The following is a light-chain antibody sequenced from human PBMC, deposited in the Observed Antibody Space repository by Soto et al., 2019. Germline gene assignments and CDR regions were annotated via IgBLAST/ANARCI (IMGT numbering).Light chain of an antibody. CDR2: KAS. V-gene: IGKV1-5*03. CDR3: QEYGTSFTWT. CDR1: QSISSW. Sequence: DIQMTQSPSTLSASVGDRVTITCRASQSISSWLAWYQQKPGKAPNLLIYKASSLESGVPSRFSGSGSGTEFTLTITSLQPEDFATYFCQEYGTSFTWTFGQVTKVDIK. J-gene: IGKJ1*01.